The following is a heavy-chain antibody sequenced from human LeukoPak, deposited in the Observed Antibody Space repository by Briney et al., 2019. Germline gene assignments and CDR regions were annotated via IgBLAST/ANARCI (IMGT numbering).Heavy chain of an antibody. J-gene: IGHJ5*02. V-gene: IGHV4-59*01. D-gene: IGHD3-3*01. CDR1: GGSISSYY. CDR3: PSSLDFWSGLNWFDP. CDR2: IYYSGST. Sequence: SETLSLTCTVSGGSISSYYWSWVRQPPGKGPEWIGYIYYSGSTNYNPSLKSRVTISVDTSKNQFSLKLSSVTAADTAVYYCPSSLDFWSGLNWFDPWGQGTLVTVSS.